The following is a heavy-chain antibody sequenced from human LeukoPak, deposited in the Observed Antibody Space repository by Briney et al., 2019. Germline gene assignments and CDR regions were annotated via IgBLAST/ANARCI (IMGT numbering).Heavy chain of an antibody. CDR2: INHSGST. Sequence: SETLSLTCAVYGGSFGGYYWSWIRQPPGKGLEWIGEINHSGSTNYNPSLKSRVTISVDTSKNQFSLKLSSVTAADTAVYYCARDGDYDRPYYYYYGMDVWGQGTTVTVSS. D-gene: IGHD4-17*01. CDR1: GGSFGGYY. J-gene: IGHJ6*02. CDR3: ARDGDYDRPYYYYYGMDV. V-gene: IGHV4-34*01.